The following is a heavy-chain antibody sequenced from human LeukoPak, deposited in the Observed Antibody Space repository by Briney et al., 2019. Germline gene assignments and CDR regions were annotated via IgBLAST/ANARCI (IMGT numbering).Heavy chain of an antibody. D-gene: IGHD5-12*01. V-gene: IGHV4-4*07. CDR3: AGDREWLLDY. CDR1: GGSISSYY. J-gene: IGHJ4*02. CDR2: IYTSGST. Sequence: PSETLSLTCTVSGGSISSYYCNWIRQPARKGLEWIGRIYTSGSTNYNPSLKSRVTMSVDTSKNQFSLKLTSVTAADTAVYYCAGDREWLLDYWGQGTLVTVSS.